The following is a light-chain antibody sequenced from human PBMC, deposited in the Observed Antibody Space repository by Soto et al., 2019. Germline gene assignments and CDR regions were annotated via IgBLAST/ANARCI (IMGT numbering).Light chain of an antibody. V-gene: IGKV3-20*01. CDR2: GAS. CDR1: HSVSSTY. CDR3: QQYGSSPWT. Sequence: EIVLTQSPGTLSLSPGERATLSCRASHSVSSTYLAWYQQTPGQAPRLLIYGASSSATGIPDRFSGSGSGTDFTLTISRLEPEDFAVYYCQQYGSSPWTFGQGTKVEIK. J-gene: IGKJ1*01.